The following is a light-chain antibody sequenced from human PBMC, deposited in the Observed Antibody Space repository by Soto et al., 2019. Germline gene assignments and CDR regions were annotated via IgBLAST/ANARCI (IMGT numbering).Light chain of an antibody. V-gene: IGKV3-20*01. Sequence: EIVLTQSPGTLSLSQGERATLSCRASQSVSSNFLAWFQQQPGQAPRLLVYAASSRVTGIPDRFSGSGSGTDFTLTISRLEPEVFAVYYCQQYGGSPITFGQGTRLEIK. CDR3: QQYGGSPIT. CDR2: AAS. CDR1: QSVSSNF. J-gene: IGKJ5*01.